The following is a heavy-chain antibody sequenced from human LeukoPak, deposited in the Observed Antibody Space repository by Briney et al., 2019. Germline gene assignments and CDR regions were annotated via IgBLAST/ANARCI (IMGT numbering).Heavy chain of an antibody. CDR3: VGVETITMVRGASGDV. CDR1: GFSVSSNY. CDR2: IHSGGRA. D-gene: IGHD3-10*01. Sequence: GGSLRLSCAASGFSVSSNYMTWVRQAPGKGLEWVSVIHSGGRAYYADSVKGRFTTSRDNSKNTLDLQMNSLSVEDTAVYYCVGVETITMVRGASGDVWGKGTTVTVSS. V-gene: IGHV3-66*02. J-gene: IGHJ6*04.